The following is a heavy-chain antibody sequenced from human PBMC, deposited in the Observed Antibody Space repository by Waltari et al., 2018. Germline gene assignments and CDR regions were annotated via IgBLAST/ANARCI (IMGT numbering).Heavy chain of an antibody. CDR1: GGSISSSSYY. CDR2: IYYSGST. D-gene: IGHD3-10*01. V-gene: IGHV4-39*07. J-gene: IGHJ5*02. CDR3: ARLRTYGSENWFDP. Sequence: QLQLQESGPGLVKPSETLSLTCTVSGGSISSSSYYWGWIRQPPGKGLEWIGSIYYSGSTYYNPSLKSRVTISVDTSKNQFSLKLSSVTAADTAVYYCARLRTYGSENWFDPWGQGTLVTVSS.